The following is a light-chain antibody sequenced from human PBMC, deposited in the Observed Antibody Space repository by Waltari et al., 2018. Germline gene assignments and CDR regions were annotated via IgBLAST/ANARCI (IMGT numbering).Light chain of an antibody. CDR3: QQYDNWLPYT. CDR2: GGS. J-gene: IGKJ2*01. Sequence: EIAMPQSPATMSVSPGERATLSCRTSQSVNSNLAWYQQRPGQPPRLLIYGGSTRAPGIPGRFRGSGSGTEFTLTISRLQSEDFAVYYCQQYDNWLPYTFGQGTKVDMK. CDR1: QSVNSN. V-gene: IGKV3-15*01.